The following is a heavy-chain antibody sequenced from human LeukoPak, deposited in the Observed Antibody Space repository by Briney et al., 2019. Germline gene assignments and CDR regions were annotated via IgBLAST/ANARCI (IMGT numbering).Heavy chain of an antibody. CDR2: INPSGGST. Sequence: ASVKVSCKASGYNFINYGISWVRQAPGQGLEWMGIINPSGGSTSYAQKFQGRVTMTRDTSTSTVYMELSSLRSEDTAVYYCARGYDSSGYYYWGQGTLVTVSS. D-gene: IGHD3-22*01. V-gene: IGHV1-46*01. J-gene: IGHJ4*02. CDR3: ARGYDSSGYYY. CDR1: GYNFINYG.